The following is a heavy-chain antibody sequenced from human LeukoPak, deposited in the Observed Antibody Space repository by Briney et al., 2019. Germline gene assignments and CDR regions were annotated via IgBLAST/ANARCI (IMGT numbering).Heavy chain of an antibody. J-gene: IGHJ6*02. V-gene: IGHV4-34*01. D-gene: IGHD5-24*01. CDR1: GGSFSGYY. CDR2: INHSGST. CDR3: ARERRDGYNSWYYYYGMDV. Sequence: SETLSLTCAVYGGSFSGYYWSWIRQPPGKGLEWIGEINHSGSTNYNPSLKSRVTISVDTSKNQFSLKLSSVTAAHTAVYYCARERRDGYNSWYYYYGMDVWGQGTTVTVSS.